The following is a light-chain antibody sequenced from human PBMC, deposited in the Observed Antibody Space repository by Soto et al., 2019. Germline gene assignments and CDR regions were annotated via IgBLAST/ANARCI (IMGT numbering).Light chain of an antibody. Sequence: EIVLTQSPDTLSLSPGEGATLSCRASQSVSSTNLAWYQQKPGQAPRLLFYDASSRATGIPDRFGGSGSGADFTLTISRLEPEDFAVYYCQQFGNPPYTFGQGTQLEIK. CDR1: QSVSSTN. CDR3: QQFGNPPYT. J-gene: IGKJ2*01. CDR2: DAS. V-gene: IGKV3-20*01.